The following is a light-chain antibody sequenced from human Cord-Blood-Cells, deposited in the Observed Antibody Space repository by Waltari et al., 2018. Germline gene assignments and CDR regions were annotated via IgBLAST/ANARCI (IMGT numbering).Light chain of an antibody. CDR2: AAS. CDR1: QSISSY. V-gene: IGKV1-39*01. J-gene: IGKJ2*03. CDR3: QQSYSTPPS. Sequence: IQMTQSPSSLSASVGDRVTITCRAGQSISSYLNWYQRKPGKAPKLLIYAASSLQSGVPSRVKGSGSGTDFTLTISSLQPEDFATYDCQQSYSTPPSFGQGTKLEIK.